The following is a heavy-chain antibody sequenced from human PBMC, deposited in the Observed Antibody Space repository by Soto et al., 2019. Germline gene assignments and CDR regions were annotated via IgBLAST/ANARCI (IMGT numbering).Heavy chain of an antibody. CDR2: IYYSGST. V-gene: IGHV4-59*01. CDR3: ARVWGYYFDY. J-gene: IGHJ4*02. CDR1: GDSISSYY. D-gene: IGHD2-21*01. Sequence: SETLSLTCTVSGDSISSYYWSWIRQPPGKGLEWIGYIYYSGSTNYNPSLKSRVTISVDTSKNQFSLKLSSVTAADTAVYYCARVWGYYFDYWGQGTLVTVSS.